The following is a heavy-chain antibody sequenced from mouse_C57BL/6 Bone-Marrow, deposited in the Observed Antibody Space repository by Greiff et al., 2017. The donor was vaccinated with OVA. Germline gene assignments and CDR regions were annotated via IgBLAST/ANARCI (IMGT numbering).Heavy chain of an antibody. CDR2: IYPGSGNT. Sequence: VQLQQSGAELVRPGASVKLSCKASGYTFTDYYINWVKQRPGQGLEWIARIYPGSGNTYYNEKFKGKATLTAEKSSSTAYMQLSSLTSEDSAVYFCARVGNYDSEVAWFAYWGQGTLVTVSA. CDR1: GYTFTDYY. V-gene: IGHV1-76*01. D-gene: IGHD2-4*01. CDR3: ARVGNYDSEVAWFAY. J-gene: IGHJ3*01.